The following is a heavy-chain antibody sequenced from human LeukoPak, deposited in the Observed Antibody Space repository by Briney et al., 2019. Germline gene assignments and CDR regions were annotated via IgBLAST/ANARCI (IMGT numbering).Heavy chain of an antibody. V-gene: IGHV4-30-4*01. CDR1: GGSISSGDYY. Sequence: SETLSLTCTVSGGSISSGDYYWSWIRQPPGKGLEWIGYIYYSGSTYYNTSLKSRVTISVDTSKNQFSLKLSSVTAADTAVYYCARDSSSWFGWFDPWGQGTLVTVSS. D-gene: IGHD6-13*01. J-gene: IGHJ5*02. CDR2: IYYSGST. CDR3: ARDSSSWFGWFDP.